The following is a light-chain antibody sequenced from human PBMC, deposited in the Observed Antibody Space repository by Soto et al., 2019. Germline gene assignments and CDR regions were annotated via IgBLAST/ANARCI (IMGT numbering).Light chain of an antibody. CDR2: GAS. V-gene: IGKV3-20*01. Sequence: EIVLMQSPGTLSLSPGERATLSCRASQSVSTHYVAWYQQKPGQAPRLLIAGASSRATGIPDRFSGSGSGTDFTLTISRLEPEDFAVYYCQQFGTSPPLTFGGGTKVEIK. J-gene: IGKJ4*01. CDR3: QQFGTSPPLT. CDR1: QSVSTHY.